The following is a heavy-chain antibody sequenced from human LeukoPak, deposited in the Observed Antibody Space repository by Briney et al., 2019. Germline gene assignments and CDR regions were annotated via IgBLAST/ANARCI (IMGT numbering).Heavy chain of an antibody. CDR1: GFTFSSYG. J-gene: IGHJ6*03. CDR3: AKGGTVTTFHYYYYMDV. D-gene: IGHD4-17*01. Sequence: GGSLRLSCAASGFTFSSYGMSWVRQAPGKGLEWVSAISGSGGSTYYADSVKGRFTISRDNSKNTLYPQMNSLRAEDTAVYYCAKGGTVTTFHYYYYMDVWGKGTTVTISS. CDR2: ISGSGGST. V-gene: IGHV3-23*01.